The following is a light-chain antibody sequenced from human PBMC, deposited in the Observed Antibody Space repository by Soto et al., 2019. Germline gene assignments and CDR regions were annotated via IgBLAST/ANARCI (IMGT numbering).Light chain of an antibody. V-gene: IGKV3-20*01. Sequence: EIVLTQSPGTLSLSPGERATLSCRASQSVSNRYLAWYQQKPGQAPRLLIYGASSRATGIPDRFSGSGSGTDFTLTISRLEPEDFATYYCQQYNSYSWTFGQGTKV. J-gene: IGKJ1*01. CDR3: QQYNSYSWT. CDR1: QSVSNRY. CDR2: GAS.